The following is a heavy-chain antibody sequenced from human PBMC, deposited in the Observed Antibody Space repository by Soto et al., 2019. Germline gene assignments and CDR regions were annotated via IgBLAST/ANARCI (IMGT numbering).Heavy chain of an antibody. J-gene: IGHJ6*02. D-gene: IGHD3-3*01. CDR1: GDSISSYY. V-gene: IGHV4-59*01. Sequence: SETLSLTCTVSGDSISSYYWSWIRQPPGKGLEWIGYIYYSGSTNYNPSLKSRVTISVDTSKNQFSLKLSSVTAADTAVYYCARGPSYYDFWSGYYPYYYYGMDVWGQGTTVTVSS. CDR2: IYYSGST. CDR3: ARGPSYYDFWSGYYPYYYYGMDV.